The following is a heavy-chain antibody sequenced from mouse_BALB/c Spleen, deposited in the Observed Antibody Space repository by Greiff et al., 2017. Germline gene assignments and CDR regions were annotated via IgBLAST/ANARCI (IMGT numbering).Heavy chain of an antibody. D-gene: IGHD4-1*01. CDR1: GYTFTSYW. CDR2: INPSNGRT. J-gene: IGHJ3*01. Sequence: QVQLQQPGAELVKPGASVKLSCKASGYTFTSYWMHWVKQRPGQGLEWIGEINPSNGRTNYNEKFKSKATLTVDKSSSTAYMQLSSLTSEDSAVYYCARSGTGIWFAYWGQGTLVTVSA. CDR3: ARSGTGIWFAY. V-gene: IGHV1S81*02.